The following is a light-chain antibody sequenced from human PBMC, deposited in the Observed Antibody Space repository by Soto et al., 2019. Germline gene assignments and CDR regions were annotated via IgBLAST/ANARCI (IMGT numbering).Light chain of an antibody. J-gene: IGKJ1*01. V-gene: IGKV1-39*01. Sequence: DIQMTQSPSSLSASVGDRVRITCRASQSISIYLNRYQQKPAQAPKLLIYAASSLQSRVPSRFSGSGSGTDLTLTISSLQPEDFATYYCQQSYSTWTFGQGTKVDIK. CDR1: QSISIY. CDR3: QQSYSTWT. CDR2: AAS.